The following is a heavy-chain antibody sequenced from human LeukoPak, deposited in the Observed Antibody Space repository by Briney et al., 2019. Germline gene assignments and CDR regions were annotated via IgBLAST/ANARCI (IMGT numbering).Heavy chain of an antibody. CDR2: IYSGGST. CDR1: GFIVSSNY. Sequence: PGGSLRLSCAASGFIVSSNYMSWVRQAPGKGLEWVSVIYSGGSTYYADSVKGRFTISRDNSKNTLFLQMNSLRAEDTAVYYCVRGEYKWNDLHLWGQGTLVTVSS. D-gene: IGHD1-20*01. J-gene: IGHJ5*02. V-gene: IGHV3-66*01. CDR3: VRGEYKWNDLHL.